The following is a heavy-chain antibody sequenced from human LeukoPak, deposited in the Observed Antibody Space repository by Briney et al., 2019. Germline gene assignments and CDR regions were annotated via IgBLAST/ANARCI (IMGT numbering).Heavy chain of an antibody. V-gene: IGHV4-38-2*01. CDR3: ARTYDSSGYYYTGGAFDI. CDR2: IYYSGST. Sequence: GSLRLSCAASGFTFSNYAMRWVRQPPGKGLEWIGSIYYSGSTDYNPSLKSRVTISVDTSKNQFSLKLSSVTAADTAVYYCARTYDSSGYYYTGGAFDIWGQGTMVTVSS. D-gene: IGHD3-22*01. J-gene: IGHJ3*02. CDR1: GFTFSNYA.